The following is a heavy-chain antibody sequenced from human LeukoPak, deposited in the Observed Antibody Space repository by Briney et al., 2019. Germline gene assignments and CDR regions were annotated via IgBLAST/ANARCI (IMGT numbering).Heavy chain of an antibody. CDR3: ATARVNSVGNVWFDP. D-gene: IGHD3-10*01. Sequence: GASVKVSCKVSGYTLTELSMHWVRQAPGKGLEWMGGFDPEDGETIYAQKFQGRVNMTEDTSTDTAYMELSSLRSEDTAVYYCATARVNSVGNVWFDPWGQGTLVTVSS. CDR2: FDPEDGET. J-gene: IGHJ5*02. CDR1: GYTLTELS. V-gene: IGHV1-24*01.